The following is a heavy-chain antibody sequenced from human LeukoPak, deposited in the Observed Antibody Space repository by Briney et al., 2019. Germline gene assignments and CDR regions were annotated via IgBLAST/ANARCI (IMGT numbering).Heavy chain of an antibody. D-gene: IGHD3-3*01. CDR1: GLTFSSYA. J-gene: IGHJ4*02. Sequence: PGGSLRLSCAASGLTFSSYAMSWVRQAPGKGLEWVSAISGSGGSTYYADSVKGRFTISRDNSKNTLYLQMNSLRAEDTAVYYCAKLNDFWSGPLDYWGQGTLVTVSS. CDR2: ISGSGGST. CDR3: AKLNDFWSGPLDY. V-gene: IGHV3-23*01.